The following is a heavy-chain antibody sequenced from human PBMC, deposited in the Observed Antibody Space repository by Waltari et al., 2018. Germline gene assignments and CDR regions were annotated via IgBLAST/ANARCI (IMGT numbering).Heavy chain of an antibody. CDR1: GGSISGSNYY. J-gene: IGHJ4*02. V-gene: IGHV4-39*01. Sequence: QLQLHQSGPGLVKPSETLSLNCTVSGGSISGSNYYWGWLRQPPGMGLQWIGSSYYSGTTYYNPSLESRDTVSVDTSKNQFSLKLTSVTAADTAVYYCVRTDTTGYYPYWGQGTPVSVSS. CDR2: SYYSGTT. D-gene: IGHD3-22*01. CDR3: VRTDTTGYYPY.